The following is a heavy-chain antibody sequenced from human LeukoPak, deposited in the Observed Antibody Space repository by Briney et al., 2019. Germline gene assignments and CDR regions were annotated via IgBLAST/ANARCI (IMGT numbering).Heavy chain of an antibody. CDR3: ATDPTISGIANY. CDR1: GYTFTDYY. CDR2: VDPEDGET. Sequence: ASVKVSCKVSGYTFTDYYMHWVQQAPGKGLEWMGLVDPEDGETIYAEKFQGRVTITADTSTDTVYMELSSLRSEDTAVYYCATDPTISGIANYWGQGTLVTVSS. V-gene: IGHV1-69-2*01. D-gene: IGHD6-13*01. J-gene: IGHJ4*02.